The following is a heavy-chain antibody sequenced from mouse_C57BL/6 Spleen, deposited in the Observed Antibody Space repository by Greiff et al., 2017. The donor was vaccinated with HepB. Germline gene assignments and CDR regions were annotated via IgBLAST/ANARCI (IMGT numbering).Heavy chain of an antibody. CDR1: GYSITSGYG. CDR3: ARTARIKY. V-gene: IGHV3-2*02. D-gene: IGHD1-2*01. J-gene: IGHJ2*01. Sequence: EVKLVESGPGLVKPSQSLSLTCTVTGYSITSGYGWNWIRQFPGNKLEWMGYISYSGSTNYNPSLKSRIPITRDKSKNQFFLQLNSVTTEDTATYYCARTARIKYWGQGTTLTVSS. CDR2: ISYSGST.